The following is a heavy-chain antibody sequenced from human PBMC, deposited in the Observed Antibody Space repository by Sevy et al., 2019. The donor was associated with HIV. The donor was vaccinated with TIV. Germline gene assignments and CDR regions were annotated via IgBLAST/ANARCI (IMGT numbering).Heavy chain of an antibody. CDR2: ISYDGSNK. D-gene: IGHD3-22*01. CDR1: GFTFSSYA. J-gene: IGHJ6*02. V-gene: IGHV3-30-3*01. CDR3: ARATYYYDSSGYYLGPYYYYGMDV. Sequence: GGSLRLSCAASGFTFSSYAMHWVRQAPGKGLEWVAVISYDGSNKYYADSVKGRFTISRDNSKNTLYLQMNSLRAEDTAMYYCARATYYYDSSGYYLGPYYYYGMDVWGQGTTVTVSS.